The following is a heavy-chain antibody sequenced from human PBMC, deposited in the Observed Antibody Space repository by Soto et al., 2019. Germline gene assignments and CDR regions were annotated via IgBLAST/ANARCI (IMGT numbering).Heavy chain of an antibody. V-gene: IGHV3-30*18. CDR1: GFTLKNYF. CDR2: MSNDGTTT. Sequence: VQLVESGGGVVQPGRSRRLSCATSGFTLKNYFMHWVRQAPGKGLEWVAVMSNDGTTTHYGESVKGRFIISRDISLNTVYLQMNTLRSDDTAAYFCVKGETTVVTLLSEHWGQGTQVIVSS. D-gene: IGHD2-21*02. J-gene: IGHJ4*02. CDR3: VKGETTVVTLLSEH.